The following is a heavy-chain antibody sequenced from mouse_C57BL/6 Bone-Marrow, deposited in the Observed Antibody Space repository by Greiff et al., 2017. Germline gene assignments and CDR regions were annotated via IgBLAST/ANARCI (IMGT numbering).Heavy chain of an antibody. D-gene: IGHD1-1*01. J-gene: IGHJ2*01. V-gene: IGHV1-69*01. CDR2: IDPSDSYT. CDR1: GYTFTSYW. Sequence: VQLQQPGAELVMPGASVKLSCTASGYTFTSYWMHWVKQRPGQGLGWIGEIDPSDSYTNYNQKFKGKATLTVDKYTSTADMQLSSLKSEVSAGYDCAVTAVVAPYWGQGTNLAVSS. CDR3: AVTAVVAPY.